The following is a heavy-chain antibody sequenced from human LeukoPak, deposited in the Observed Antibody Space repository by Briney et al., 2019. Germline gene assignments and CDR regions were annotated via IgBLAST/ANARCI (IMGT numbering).Heavy chain of an antibody. Sequence: SETLSLTCTVSGGSISGYYWSWIRQPAGKGLEWIGRIFPGGSTNYNSSLKSRVTMSLDTSKNQFSLKLSSVTAADTAVYYCARQSANHVDYWGQGTLVTVSS. CDR2: IFPGGST. CDR3: ARQSANHVDY. CDR1: GGSISGYY. V-gene: IGHV4-4*07. D-gene: IGHD1-14*01. J-gene: IGHJ4*02.